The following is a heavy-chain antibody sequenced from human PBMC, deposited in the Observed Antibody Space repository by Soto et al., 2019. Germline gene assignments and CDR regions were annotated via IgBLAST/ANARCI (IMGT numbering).Heavy chain of an antibody. V-gene: IGHV2-5*02. Sequence: ASGPTLVNPTQTLTLTCAFSWFSLSTGGVGVGWIRQPPGKALEWLALIYWDDDKRYSPSLKSRLTITKDTSKNEVVLTMPNLDPVDTAKYYCAYGPTLNFDYSYLDVWAKGTSVPVSS. CDR3: AYGPTLNFDYSYLDV. J-gene: IGHJ6*03. CDR2: IYWDDDK. CDR1: WFSLSTGGVG.